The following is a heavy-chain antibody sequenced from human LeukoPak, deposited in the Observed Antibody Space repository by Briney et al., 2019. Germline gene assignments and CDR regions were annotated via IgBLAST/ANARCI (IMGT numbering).Heavy chain of an antibody. D-gene: IGHD5-12*01. Sequence: SETLSLTCTVSGYSISSGYYWGWIRQPPGKGLEWIGSIYHSGRTFYNPSLKSRVTISVDTSKNQFSLKLSSVTAADTAVYYCARAPGYADSAFDVWGQGTMVTVSS. J-gene: IGHJ3*01. CDR3: ARAPGYADSAFDV. CDR1: GYSISSGYY. CDR2: IYHSGRT. V-gene: IGHV4-38-2*02.